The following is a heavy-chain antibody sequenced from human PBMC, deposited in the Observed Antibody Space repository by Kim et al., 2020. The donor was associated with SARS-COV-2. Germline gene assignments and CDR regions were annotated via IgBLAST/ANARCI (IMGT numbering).Heavy chain of an antibody. J-gene: IGHJ4*02. Sequence: GGSLRLSCAASGFTFSSYSMNWVRRAPGKGLEWVSSISSSSSYIYYADSVKGRFTISRDNAKNSLYLQMNSLRAEDTAVYYCARDLPRPNSYFDYWGQGTLVTVSS. CDR1: GFTFSSYS. CDR2: ISSSSSYI. CDR3: ARDLPRPNSYFDY. V-gene: IGHV3-21*04.